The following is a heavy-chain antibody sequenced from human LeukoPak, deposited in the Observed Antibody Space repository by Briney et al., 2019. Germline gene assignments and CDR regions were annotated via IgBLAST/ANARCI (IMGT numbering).Heavy chain of an antibody. Sequence: SETLSLTCAVYGGSFSGYYWSWIRQPPGKGLEWIGEINHSGSTNYNPSLKSRVTISVDTSKNQFSLKLSSVTAADTAVYYWARRVDCSSTSCVDYWGQGILVTVSS. J-gene: IGHJ4*02. V-gene: IGHV4-34*01. CDR3: ARRVDCSSTSCVDY. CDR2: INHSGST. CDR1: GGSFSGYY. D-gene: IGHD2-2*01.